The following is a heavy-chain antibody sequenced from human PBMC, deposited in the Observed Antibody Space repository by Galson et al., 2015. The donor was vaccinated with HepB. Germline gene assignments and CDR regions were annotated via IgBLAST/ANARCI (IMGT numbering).Heavy chain of an antibody. Sequence: SLRLSCAASGFTFSRNSMHWVRRAPGKGLEWVAVIWHDGGNKYYADSVKGRFTISRDNSKNTVSLQMNSLREEDTAVYYCARSMQVVAAADHWGQGTLVTVSS. J-gene: IGHJ4*02. CDR2: IWHDGGNK. CDR3: ARSMQVVAAADH. D-gene: IGHD6-13*01. CDR1: GFTFSRNS. V-gene: IGHV3-33*01.